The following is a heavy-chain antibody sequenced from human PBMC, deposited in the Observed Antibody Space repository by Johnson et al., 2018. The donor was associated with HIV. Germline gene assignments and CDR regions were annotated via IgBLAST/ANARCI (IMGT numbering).Heavy chain of an antibody. J-gene: IGHJ3*02. D-gene: IGHD6-19*01. CDR1: GFTFSDYY. CDR3: TGGWYNLSAFDI. Sequence: QVQLVESGGGLVKPGGSLRLSCAASGFTFSDYYMSWIRQAPGKGLEWVSYISSSGSTIYYADSVKGRFTISRDNAKNSLYLQMSSLRAEDTSMYYCTGGWYNLSAFDIWGQGTMVTVSS. CDR2: ISSSGSTI. V-gene: IGHV3-11*04.